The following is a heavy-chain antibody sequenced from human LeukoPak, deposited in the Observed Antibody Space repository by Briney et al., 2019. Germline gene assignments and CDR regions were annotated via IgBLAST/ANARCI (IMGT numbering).Heavy chain of an antibody. CDR2: IYHSGST. V-gene: IGHV4-59*01. D-gene: IGHD6-13*01. J-gene: IGHJ4*02. Sequence: PSETLSLTCTVSGDSIGSYFWSWIRQSPGKGLEWIGHIYHSGSTNYNPSLKSRVSISVDTSKNQFSLKLTSVTSADTAVYYCARDSSWDYWGQGTLVTVSS. CDR1: GDSIGSYF. CDR3: ARDSSWDY.